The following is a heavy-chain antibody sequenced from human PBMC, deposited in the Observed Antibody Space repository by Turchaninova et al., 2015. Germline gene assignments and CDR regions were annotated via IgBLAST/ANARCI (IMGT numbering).Heavy chain of an antibody. J-gene: IGHJ5*02. CDR3: ASLPREQITGSIT. D-gene: IGHD1-20*01. CDR2: INHSGST. Sequence: QVQLQQLGAGLLKPSVTLSLPCAGYGGSFSDYYWSWIRQPPGKGLEWMGEINHSGSTNYNPSLKSRVTISVDTSKNQFSLKLSSVTAADTAVFFCASLPREQITGSITWGQGTLVTVSS. V-gene: IGHV4-34*01. CDR1: GGSFSDYY.